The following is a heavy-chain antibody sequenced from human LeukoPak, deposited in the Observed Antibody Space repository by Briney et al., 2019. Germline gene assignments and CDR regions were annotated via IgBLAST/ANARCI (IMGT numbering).Heavy chain of an antibody. CDR2: IYYSGST. D-gene: IGHD3-9*01. Sequence: PSETLSLTCTVSGGSISSGGYYWSWIRQHPGKGLEWIGYIYYSGSTYYNPSLKSRVTISVDTSKNQFSLKLSSVTAADTAVYYCARPRGSLILTGYYEFDPWGQGPLVTVPS. CDR1: GGSISSGGYY. J-gene: IGHJ5*02. V-gene: IGHV4-31*03. CDR3: ARPRGSLILTGYYEFDP.